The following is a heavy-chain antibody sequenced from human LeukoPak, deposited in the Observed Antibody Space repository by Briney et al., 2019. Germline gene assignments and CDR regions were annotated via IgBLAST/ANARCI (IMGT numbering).Heavy chain of an antibody. J-gene: IGHJ4*02. CDR1: GYSFTNYW. D-gene: IGHD6-13*01. V-gene: IGHV5-51*01. CDR2: IYPGDSDS. CDR3: ARLSVIAADGTHYFDY. Sequence: GESLKISCKGSGYSFTNYWIGWVRQMPGKGLEWMGIIYPGDSDSRNSPSFQAQVSISADESINTAYLQWSSLKASDTAMYYCARLSVIAADGTHYFDYWGQGTLVTVSS.